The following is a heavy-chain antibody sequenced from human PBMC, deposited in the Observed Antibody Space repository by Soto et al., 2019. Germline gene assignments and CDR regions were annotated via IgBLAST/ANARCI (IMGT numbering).Heavy chain of an antibody. CDR1: GGSISSGY. CDR3: TVAYYDINGYSLDP. V-gene: IGHV4-59*01. CDR2: IYYGGSI. Sequence: PSETLSLTCSVSGGSISSGYWTWIRQPPGKGLEWIGYIYYGGSINYNPSLKSRVIISVDTAKNQFSLRLSSVTAADTAVYYCTVAYYDINGYSLDPWGQGTSVTVSS. D-gene: IGHD3-22*01. J-gene: IGHJ5*02.